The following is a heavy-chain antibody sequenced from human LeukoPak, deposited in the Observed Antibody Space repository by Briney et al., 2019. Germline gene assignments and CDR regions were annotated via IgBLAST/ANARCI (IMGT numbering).Heavy chain of an antibody. Sequence: SETLSLTCAVYGGSFSDYNWTWIRRPPGKGLEWIGEIGHNGSTNYNPSLKGRVTISVDTSKNQFSLKLTSVTAADTAMYYCARPSGGTPFKRFDYWGQGTLVTVSS. CDR1: GGSFSDYN. CDR2: IGHNGST. D-gene: IGHD1-1*01. V-gene: IGHV4-34*01. J-gene: IGHJ4*02. CDR3: ARPSGGTPFKRFDY.